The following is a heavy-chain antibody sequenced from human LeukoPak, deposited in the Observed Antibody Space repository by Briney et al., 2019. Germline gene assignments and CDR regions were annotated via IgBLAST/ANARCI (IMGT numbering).Heavy chain of an antibody. Sequence: KPSETLSLTCAVYGGSFSGYYWSWIRQPPGKGLEWIGEINHSGSTNYNPSLKSRVTISVDTSKNQFSLKLSSVTAADTAVYFCAKGDKMLTWRRTYNRFDPWGQGTLVTVSS. CDR2: INHSGST. J-gene: IGHJ5*02. CDR3: AKGDKMLTWRRTYNRFDP. D-gene: IGHD3-16*01. CDR1: GGSFSGYY. V-gene: IGHV4-34*01.